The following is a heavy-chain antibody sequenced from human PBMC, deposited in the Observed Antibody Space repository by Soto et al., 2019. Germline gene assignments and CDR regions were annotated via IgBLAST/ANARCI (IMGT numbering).Heavy chain of an antibody. CDR3: ARGAAGYSGYGYYYYYYYMDV. Sequence: KQSQTLSLTCAISGDSVSSNSAAWNWIRQSPSRGLEWLGRTYYRSKWYNDYAVSVKSRITINPDTSKNQFSLQLNSVTPEDTAVYYCARGAAGYSGYGYYYYYYYMDVWGKGTTVTVSS. J-gene: IGHJ6*03. CDR1: GDSVSSNSAA. V-gene: IGHV6-1*01. CDR2: TYYRSKWYN. D-gene: IGHD5-12*01.